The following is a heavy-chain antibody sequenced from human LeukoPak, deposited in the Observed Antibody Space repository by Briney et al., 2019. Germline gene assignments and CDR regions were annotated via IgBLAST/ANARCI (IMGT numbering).Heavy chain of an antibody. CDR1: GFTFSSYA. J-gene: IGHJ3*02. V-gene: IGHV3-30-3*01. D-gene: IGHD5-24*01. Sequence: GGSLRLSCAASGFTFSSYAMHWVRQAPGKGLEWVAVISYDGSNKYYADSVKGRFTISRDNSKNTLYLQMNSLRAEDTAVYYCARDQDEDGAFDIWGQGTMVTVSS. CDR2: ISYDGSNK. CDR3: ARDQDEDGAFDI.